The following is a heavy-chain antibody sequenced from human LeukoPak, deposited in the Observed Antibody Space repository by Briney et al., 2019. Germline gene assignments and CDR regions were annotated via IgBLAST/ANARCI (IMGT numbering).Heavy chain of an antibody. D-gene: IGHD3-10*01. CDR2: MNPNSGNT. J-gene: IGHJ5*02. CDR3: ARTMVRGVIIKRVWFDP. Sequence: ASVKVSCKAAGYTFTSYDINWVRQATGQGLEWMGWMNPNSGNTGYAQKFQGRVTMTRNTSISTAYMELSSLRSEDTAVYYCARTMVRGVIIKRVWFDPWGQGTLFTVSS. CDR1: GYTFTSYD. V-gene: IGHV1-8*01.